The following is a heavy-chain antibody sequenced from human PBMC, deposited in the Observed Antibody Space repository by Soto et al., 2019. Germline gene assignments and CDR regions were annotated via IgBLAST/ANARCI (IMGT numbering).Heavy chain of an antibody. Sequence: PSETLSLTFAVYVGSFSGYYWSCVRPPPGKGLEWIGEINHSGSNNYNPSLKSRVTISVDTSKNQFSLKLTSVTAADTAVYYCARDIVVRPAANRYGMDVWGQGTTVTVSS. D-gene: IGHD2-2*01. CDR1: VGSFSGYY. CDR2: INHSGSN. CDR3: ARDIVVRPAANRYGMDV. J-gene: IGHJ6*02. V-gene: IGHV4-34*01.